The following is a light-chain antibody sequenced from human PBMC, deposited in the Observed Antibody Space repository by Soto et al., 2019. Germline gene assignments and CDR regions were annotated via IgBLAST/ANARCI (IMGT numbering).Light chain of an antibody. V-gene: IGKV1-39*01. J-gene: IGKJ5*01. CDR3: QQTYSTPPIT. Sequence: DIQMTQSPSSLSASIGDRVTLTCRASQSIGTNLNWYQQKPGKAPKVLIYAASSLQSGVPSRFSGSGSGTAFTLTISSLQPEDFATYYCQQTYSTPPITFGQGTRLEIK. CDR2: AAS. CDR1: QSIGTN.